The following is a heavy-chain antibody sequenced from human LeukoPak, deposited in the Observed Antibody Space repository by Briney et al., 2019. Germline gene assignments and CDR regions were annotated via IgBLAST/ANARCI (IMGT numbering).Heavy chain of an antibody. CDR1: GGSISSSSYY. CDR2: IYYSGST. D-gene: IGHD6-6*01. Sequence: SETLSLTCTVSGGSISSSSYYWGWIRQPPGKGLEWIGSIYYSGSTYYNPSLKSRVTISVDTSKNQFSLKLSSVTAADTAVYYCARHPASSSSAHFDYWGQGTLVTVSS. CDR3: ARHPASSSSAHFDY. V-gene: IGHV4-39*01. J-gene: IGHJ4*02.